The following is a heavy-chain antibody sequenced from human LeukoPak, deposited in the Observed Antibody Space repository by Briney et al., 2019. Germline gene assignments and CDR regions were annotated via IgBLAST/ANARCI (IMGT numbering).Heavy chain of an antibody. CDR1: GFSFSDYY. D-gene: IGHD5-24*01. CDR3: AKAVAVEMATIFIMDV. Sequence: GGSLRLSCAASGFSFSDYYMSWIRQAPGKGLEWVSLISGDGGSTYYADSVKGRFTISRDNSKNSLYLQMNSLRTEDTALYYCAKAVAVEMATIFIMDVWGKGTTVTVSS. V-gene: IGHV3-43*02. CDR2: ISGDGGST. J-gene: IGHJ6*03.